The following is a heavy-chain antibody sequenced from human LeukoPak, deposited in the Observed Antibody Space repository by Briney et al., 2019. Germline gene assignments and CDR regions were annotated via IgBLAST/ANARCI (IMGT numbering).Heavy chain of an antibody. CDR2: IQQDGSEK. CDR1: GFTFSSYW. V-gene: IGHV3-7*01. J-gene: IGHJ6*02. CDR3: ARVFYGMDV. Sequence: PGGSLRLSCAASGFTFSSYWMTWVRQAPGKGLEWVATIQQDGSEKYHVDSVKGRFTISRDNAKNSLYLQMNSLRAEDTAVYYCARVFYGMDVWGQGTTVTVSS.